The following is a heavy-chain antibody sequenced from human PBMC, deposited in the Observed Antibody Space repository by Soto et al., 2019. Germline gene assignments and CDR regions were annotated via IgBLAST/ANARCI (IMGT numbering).Heavy chain of an antibody. CDR2: IYYSGST. Sequence: SETLSLTCTVSGGSISSYYWSWIRQPPGKGLEWIGYIYYSGSTNYNPSLKSRVTISVDTSKNHFSLKVSSVTAADTAVYYCARAEYGYGDSSDSWGQGTLVTVS. V-gene: IGHV4-59*12. CDR3: ARAEYGYGDSSDS. CDR1: GGSISSYY. J-gene: IGHJ4*02. D-gene: IGHD5-12*01.